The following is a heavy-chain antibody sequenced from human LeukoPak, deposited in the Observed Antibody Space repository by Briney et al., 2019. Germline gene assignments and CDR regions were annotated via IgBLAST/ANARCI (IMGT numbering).Heavy chain of an antibody. CDR1: GYSVSSGYY. CDR2: IYSSGST. J-gene: IGHJ4*02. Sequence: SETLSLTCAVSGYSVSSGYYWGWIRQPPGNGLEWIGNIYSSGSTYFNPSLKSRVTISVDTSKNQFSLKLSSVTAADTAVYYCARRVVSYDSSGYYYLGPLDYWGQGTLVTVSS. V-gene: IGHV4-38-2*01. D-gene: IGHD3-22*01. CDR3: ARRVVSYDSSGYYYLGPLDY.